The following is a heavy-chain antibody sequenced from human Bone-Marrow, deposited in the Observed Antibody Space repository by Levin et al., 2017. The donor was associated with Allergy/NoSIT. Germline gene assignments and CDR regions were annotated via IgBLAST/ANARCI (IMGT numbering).Heavy chain of an antibody. J-gene: IGHJ4*02. CDR3: AKGDCGGDCYIPGLFDY. V-gene: IGHV3-30*18. Sequence: LSLTCAASGFTFSSYGMHWVRQAPGKGLEWVAVISYDGSNKYYADSVKGRFTISRDNSKNTLYLQMNSLRAEDTAVYYCAKGDCGGDCYIPGLFDYWGQGTLVTVSS. CDR1: GFTFSSYG. D-gene: IGHD2-21*02. CDR2: ISYDGSNK.